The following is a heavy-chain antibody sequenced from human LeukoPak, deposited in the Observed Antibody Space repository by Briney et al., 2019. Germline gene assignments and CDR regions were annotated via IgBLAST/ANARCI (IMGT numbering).Heavy chain of an antibody. CDR3: AKDGYYQVLYWENYYYLDV. V-gene: IGHV3-30*02. D-gene: IGHD2-2*02. J-gene: IGHJ6*03. CDR1: GFTFRSYG. Sequence: GGSLRLSCVASGFTFRSYGMHWVRQAPGKGLEWVAFIRYDGSNEYYADSVQGRFTISRDTSKNILDLQMNSLRAEDTAIYYCAKDGYYQVLYWENYYYLDVWGKGTTVTVSS. CDR2: IRYDGSNE.